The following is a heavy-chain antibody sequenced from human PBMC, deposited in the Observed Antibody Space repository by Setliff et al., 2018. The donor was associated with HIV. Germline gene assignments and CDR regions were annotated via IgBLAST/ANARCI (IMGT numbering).Heavy chain of an antibody. CDR2: VLPIFGST. Sequence: SVKVSCKTSGGTFSSYAISWVRQAPGQGLEWMGGVLPIFGSTNYAHRFQGRVTITADESTSTAYMELSSLRSEDTAVYYCAREWWELYYMDVWGKGTTVTVSS. D-gene: IGHD2-15*01. V-gene: IGHV1-69*13. CDR3: AREWWELYYMDV. J-gene: IGHJ6*03. CDR1: GGTFSSYA.